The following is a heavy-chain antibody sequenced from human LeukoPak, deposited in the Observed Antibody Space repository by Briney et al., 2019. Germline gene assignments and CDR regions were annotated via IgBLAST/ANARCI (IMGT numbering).Heavy chain of an antibody. CDR1: GGSISSGGYY. J-gene: IGHJ6*02. CDR3: SRIGVVVAAPSYYYGMDV. CDR2: IYYSGST. D-gene: IGHD2-15*01. V-gene: IGHV4-31*03. Sequence: NSSETLSLTCTVSGGSISSGGYYWSWIRQHPGKGLEWIGYIYYSGSTYYNPTLKSRVTISVDTSKNQFSPKLSSVTAADTAVYYCSRIGVVVAAPSYYYGMDVWGQGTTVTVSS.